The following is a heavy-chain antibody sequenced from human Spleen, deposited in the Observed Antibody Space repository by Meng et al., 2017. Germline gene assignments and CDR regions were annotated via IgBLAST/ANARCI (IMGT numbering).Heavy chain of an antibody. D-gene: IGHD4-11*01. Sequence: QVHLQKGGAGWLKPSETLSLTCVVSGGSFSDYYWSWIRQPPGKGLEWIGEINHSGSTNYNPSLESRATISVDTSQNNLSLKLSSVTAADSAVYYCARGPTTMAHDFDYWGQGTLVTVSS. V-gene: IGHV4-34*01. CDR1: GGSFSDYY. J-gene: IGHJ4*02. CDR2: INHSGST. CDR3: ARGPTTMAHDFDY.